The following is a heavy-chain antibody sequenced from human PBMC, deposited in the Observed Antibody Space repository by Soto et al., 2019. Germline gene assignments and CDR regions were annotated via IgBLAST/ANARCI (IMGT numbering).Heavy chain of an antibody. D-gene: IGHD2-15*01. J-gene: IGHJ4*02. CDR2: IIPIFGTA. V-gene: IGHV1-69*13. CDR1: GGTFSSYA. CDR3: ATWKAAPAFFDY. Sequence: SVKVSCKASGGTFSSYAISWVRQAPGQGLEWMGGIIPIFGTANYAQKFQGRVTITADESTSTAYMELSSLRSEDTAVYYCATWKAAPAFFDYWGQGTLVTVSS.